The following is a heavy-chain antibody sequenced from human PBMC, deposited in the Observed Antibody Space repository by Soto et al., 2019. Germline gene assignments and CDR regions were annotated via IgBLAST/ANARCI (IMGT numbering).Heavy chain of an antibody. J-gene: IGHJ6*02. D-gene: IGHD3-10*01. CDR2: INPNTGAT. CDR1: GHTLSDNY. CDR3: ARDRGSGRSYGMDV. Sequence: QVQLVQSGAEVKKPWASVKVSCKASGHTLSDNYIHWVRQDPGQGLEWMGWINPNTGATNHAHELEGSLTTAWDKSISTSHMELRRLRSDDTAVYYCARDRGSGRSYGMDVWGQGTTVTVSS. V-gene: IGHV1-2*04.